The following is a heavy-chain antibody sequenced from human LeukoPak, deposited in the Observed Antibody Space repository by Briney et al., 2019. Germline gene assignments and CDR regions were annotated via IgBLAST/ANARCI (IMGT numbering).Heavy chain of an antibody. CDR2: IYYSGST. V-gene: IGHV4-30-4*08. D-gene: IGHD3-10*01. CDR3: ARDFYGSGSWNWFDP. J-gene: IGHJ5*02. CDR1: GGSISSGAYY. Sequence: SETLSLTCTVSGGSISSGAYYWSWIRQPPGKGLEWIGYIYYSGSTHYNPSLKSRVTISVDTSKNQFSLKLSSVTAADTAVYYCARDFYGSGSWNWFDPWGQGTLVTVSS.